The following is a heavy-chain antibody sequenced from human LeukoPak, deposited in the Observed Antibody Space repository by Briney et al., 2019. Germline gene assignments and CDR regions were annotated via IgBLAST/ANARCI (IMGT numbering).Heavy chain of an antibody. CDR1: GGSISSHY. Sequence: SETLSLTCTVSGGSISSHYWSWIRQPPGKGLEWIGYTYYSGSTNYNPSLKSRVTISVDTSKNQFSLKLSSVTAADTAVYYCARMVGNWFDPWGQGTLVTVSS. CDR2: TYYSGST. D-gene: IGHD2-15*01. CDR3: ARMVGNWFDP. V-gene: IGHV4-59*11. J-gene: IGHJ5*02.